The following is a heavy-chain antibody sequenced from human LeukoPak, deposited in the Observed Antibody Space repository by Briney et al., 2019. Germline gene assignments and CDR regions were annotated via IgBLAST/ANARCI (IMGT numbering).Heavy chain of an antibody. CDR3: TRSGEMAPTSYYYYYMDV. V-gene: IGHV4-59*01. J-gene: IGHJ6*03. CDR2: IYYSGST. Sequence: PSETLSLTCNVSGGSISTYYWSWIRQPPGKGLEWIGYIYYSGSTNSNPSLKSRVTMSVDTSKNQFSLKLSSVTSADTAVYYCTRSGEMAPTSYYYYYMDVWGKGTTVTISS. CDR1: GGSISTYY. D-gene: IGHD5-24*01.